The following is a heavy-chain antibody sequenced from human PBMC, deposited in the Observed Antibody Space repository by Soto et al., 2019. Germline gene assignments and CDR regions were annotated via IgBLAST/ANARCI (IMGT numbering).Heavy chain of an antibody. CDR2: ISNNGYDK. CDR1: GFTFSDYG. CDR3: AKDSGRGSADYYFDY. D-gene: IGHD3-10*01. Sequence: GGSLRLSCSASGFTFSDYGMHWVRQAPGKGLEWVAVISNNGYDKYHVDSVKGRFTISRDNSKNTLFLQMNSLRADDTAVYYCAKDSGRGSADYYFDYWGQGTLVTVSS. V-gene: IGHV3-30*18. J-gene: IGHJ4*02.